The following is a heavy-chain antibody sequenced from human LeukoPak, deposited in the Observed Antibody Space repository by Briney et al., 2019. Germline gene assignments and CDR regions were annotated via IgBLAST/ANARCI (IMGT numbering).Heavy chain of an antibody. J-gene: IGHJ3*02. CDR3: ARRGAVTYAFDI. Sequence: SGGSLRLSCAASGFIFSSYWMYWVRQAPGKGLVWVSRIKSDGSSTSYADSVKDRFTISRDNAKNTLYLQMNSLRAEDTAVYYCARRGAVTYAFDIWGQGTMVTVSS. D-gene: IGHD4-17*01. CDR1: GFIFSSYW. V-gene: IGHV3-74*01. CDR2: IKSDGSST.